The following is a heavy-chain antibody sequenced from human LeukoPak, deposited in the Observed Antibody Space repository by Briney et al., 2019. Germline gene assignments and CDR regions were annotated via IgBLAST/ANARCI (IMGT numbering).Heavy chain of an antibody. CDR3: AKDPEYSSGWYLDY. CDR2: ISGSGGST. CDR1: GFTFSGYA. V-gene: IGHV3-23*01. D-gene: IGHD6-19*01. Sequence: GGSLRLSCAASGFTFSGYAMSWVRQAPGKGLEWVSAISGSGGSTYYADSVKGRITISRDNSKNTLNLRMSSLRAEDTAVYYCAKDPEYSSGWYLDYWGQGTLVTVSS. J-gene: IGHJ4*02.